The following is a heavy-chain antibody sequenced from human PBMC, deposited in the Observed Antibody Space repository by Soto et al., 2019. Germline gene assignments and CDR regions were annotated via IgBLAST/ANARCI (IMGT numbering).Heavy chain of an antibody. J-gene: IGHJ4*02. V-gene: IGHV3-30*18. CDR3: AKPVLRFLAWHQLDY. CDR1: GFTFSSYG. Sequence: LRLSCAASGFTFSSYGMHWVRQAPGKGLEWVAVISYDGSNKYYADSVKGRFTISRDNSKNTLYLQMNSLRAEDTTVYYCAKPVLRFLAWHQLDYWGQGTLVTVSS. D-gene: IGHD3-3*01. CDR2: ISYDGSNK.